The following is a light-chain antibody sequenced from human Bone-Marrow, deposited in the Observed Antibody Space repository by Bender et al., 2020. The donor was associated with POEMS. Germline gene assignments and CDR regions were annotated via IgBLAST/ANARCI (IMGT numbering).Light chain of an antibody. Sequence: QYVLTQPPSVSGTPGQRVSISCSGGSSNIGAHAVNWYQHLPGTAPKLLIYSSHRRPSEVPDRFSGSRSGTSASLAISGLQSEDEADYYCAVWDDSLNGWVFGGGTKLTVL. V-gene: IGLV1-44*01. CDR3: AVWDDSLNGWV. CDR2: SSH. CDR1: SSNIGAHA. J-gene: IGLJ3*02.